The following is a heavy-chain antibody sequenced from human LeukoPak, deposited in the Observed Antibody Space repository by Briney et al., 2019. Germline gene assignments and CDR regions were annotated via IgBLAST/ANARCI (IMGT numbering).Heavy chain of an antibody. J-gene: IGHJ4*02. Sequence: GGSLRLSCAASGFTFSSYAMHWVRQAPGKGLEYVSAISSNGGSTYYANSVKGRFTISRDNSKNTLYLQMGSLRAEDMAVHYCARYRGIAAAGTGYFDYWGQGTLVTVSS. V-gene: IGHV3-64*01. CDR2: ISSNGGST. CDR1: GFTFSSYA. D-gene: IGHD6-13*01. CDR3: ARYRGIAAAGTGYFDY.